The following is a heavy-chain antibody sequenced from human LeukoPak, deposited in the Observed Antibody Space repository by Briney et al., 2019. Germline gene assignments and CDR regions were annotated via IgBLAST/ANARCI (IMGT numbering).Heavy chain of an antibody. J-gene: IGHJ5*02. D-gene: IGHD2-15*01. CDR1: GFSFSDYW. CDR2: INQDGSEE. Sequence: SGGSLRLSCGASGFSFSDYWMTWVRQARGKWLEWVANINQDGSEEYYVASVKGRFTISRDNAKNSLYLQITRLRAEDTAVYYCARDGSKSCSGGSCYLNWFDPWGQGTLVTVSS. V-gene: IGHV3-7*01. CDR3: ARDGSKSCSGGSCYLNWFDP.